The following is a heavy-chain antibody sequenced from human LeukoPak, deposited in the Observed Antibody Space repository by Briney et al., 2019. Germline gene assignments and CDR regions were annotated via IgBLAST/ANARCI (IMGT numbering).Heavy chain of an antibody. CDR3: ARLQTAMYDPYYFDY. Sequence: GESLKISCKGSGYSFTSYWIGWVRQMPGKGLEWMGIIYPGDSDTRYSPSFQGQVTTSADKSISTAYLQWSSLRASDTAMYYCARLQTAMYDPYYFDYWGQGTLVTVSS. V-gene: IGHV5-51*01. D-gene: IGHD5-18*01. CDR1: GYSFTSYW. CDR2: IYPGDSDT. J-gene: IGHJ4*02.